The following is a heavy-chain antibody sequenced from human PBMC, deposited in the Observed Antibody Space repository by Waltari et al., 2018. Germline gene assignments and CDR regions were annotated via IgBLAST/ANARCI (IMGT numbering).Heavy chain of an antibody. CDR1: GFTIKDFA. Sequence: QVHLVESGGGVVQSGKSLRLSCAASGFTIKDFAMPWVRQAPGQGLEWVSVKSSDGTNKYYADSVKGRFTISRDNSGGTLYLQMNSLRPQDTAIYFCARGDCSSTSCYSLESWGHGTLVTVS. J-gene: IGHJ1*01. D-gene: IGHD2-2*01. CDR2: KSSDGTNK. CDR3: ARGDCSSTSCYSLES. V-gene: IGHV3-30*01.